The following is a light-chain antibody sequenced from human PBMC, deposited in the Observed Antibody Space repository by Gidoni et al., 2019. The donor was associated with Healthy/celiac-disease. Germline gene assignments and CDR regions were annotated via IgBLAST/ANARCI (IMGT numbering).Light chain of an antibody. CDR2: DVS. J-gene: IGLJ2*01. CDR3: SSDTSSSTVV. CDR1: SSDVGGYNY. V-gene: IGLV2-14*01. Sequence: QSALTQPASVSGAPGQSIHISCTGTSSDVGGYNYVSWYQQHPGKAPKLMIYDVSNRPSGVSNRFSGSKSGNTASLTICGLQAEDEADYYCSSDTSSSTVVFGGGTKLTVL.